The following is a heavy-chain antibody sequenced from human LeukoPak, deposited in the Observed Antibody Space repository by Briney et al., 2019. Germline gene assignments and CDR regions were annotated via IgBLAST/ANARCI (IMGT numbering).Heavy chain of an antibody. V-gene: IGHV3-7*03. CDR1: GFTFGNYW. Sequence: GGSLRLSCAASGFTFGNYWMSWVRQPPGKGLEWVANIKEDGSEKYYVDSVKGRFAISRDNAKNSLYLQMNSLRAEDTAVYYCARGGSYYYDILTGYFFRDWGQGTMVTVSS. D-gene: IGHD3-9*01. J-gene: IGHJ3*01. CDR3: ARGGSYYYDILTGYFFRD. CDR2: IKEDGSEK.